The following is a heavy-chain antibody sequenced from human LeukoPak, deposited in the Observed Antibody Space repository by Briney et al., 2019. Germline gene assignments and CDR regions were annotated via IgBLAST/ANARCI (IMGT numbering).Heavy chain of an antibody. J-gene: IGHJ4*02. D-gene: IGHD1-14*01. CDR3: ARGVGTYQRYFDY. CDR1: GYTFTTYF. CDR2: INPSAVST. V-gene: IGHV1-46*01. Sequence: ASVRVSCKASGYTFTTYFMHWLRQAPGQGLEWMGIINPSAVSTSYAQKFLGRVTMTRDTSTSTVYMELSSLRSEDTAVYYCARGVGTYQRYFDYWGQGTLVTVSS.